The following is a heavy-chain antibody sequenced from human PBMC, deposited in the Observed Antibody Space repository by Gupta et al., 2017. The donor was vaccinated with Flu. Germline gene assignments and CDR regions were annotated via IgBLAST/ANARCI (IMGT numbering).Heavy chain of an antibody. Sequence: TGSTNYNPSLKSRVTISVDKSKNQFSLKLSSVTAADTAVYYCARGIGRPPFGITKLPWNNGMDVWGQGTTVTVSS. CDR3: ARGIGRPPFGITKLPWNNGMDV. D-gene: IGHD1-1*01. V-gene: IGHV4-4*02. CDR2: TGST. J-gene: IGHJ6*02.